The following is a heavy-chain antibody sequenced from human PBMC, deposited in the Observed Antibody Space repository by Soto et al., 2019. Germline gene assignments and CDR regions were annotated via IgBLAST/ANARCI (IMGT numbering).Heavy chain of an antibody. CDR2: IKQDGSEK. D-gene: IGHD6-13*01. V-gene: IGHV3-7*03. CDR1: GFSFSTYW. J-gene: IGHJ6*02. Sequence: PGGSLRLSCAASGFSFSTYWMTWVRQAPGKGLEWVANIKQDGSEKYYVDSVKGRFTISRDNAKNSLYLQMNSLGAEDTAVYYCARDFGIGPAGRGYFYNYGIDVWGQGTTVTVSS. CDR3: ARDFGIGPAGRGYFYNYGIDV.